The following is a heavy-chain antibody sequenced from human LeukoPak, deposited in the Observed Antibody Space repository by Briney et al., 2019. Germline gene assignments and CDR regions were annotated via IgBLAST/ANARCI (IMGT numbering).Heavy chain of an antibody. J-gene: IGHJ4*02. CDR1: GYTFTGYY. CDR2: INPNSGGT. V-gene: IGHV1-2*02. Sequence: ASVTVSCKASGYTFTGYYLHWVRQAPGQGLEWMGWINPNSGGTNYAQKFQGRVTMTRDTSISTAYMELSSLRSDDTAVYNCARGEVYYASGVYYWGQGTLVTVSS. CDR3: ARGEVYYASGVYY. D-gene: IGHD3-22*01.